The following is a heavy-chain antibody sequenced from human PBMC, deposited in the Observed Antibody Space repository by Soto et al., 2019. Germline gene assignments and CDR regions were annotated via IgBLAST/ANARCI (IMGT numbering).Heavy chain of an antibody. D-gene: IGHD5-18*01. CDR1: GFTFSSYW. CDR3: ARGYNSGSIDF. CDR2: INNDGSST. J-gene: IGHJ4*02. V-gene: IGHV3-74*01. Sequence: GSLRLSCAASGFTFSSYWMYWVRQDPGKGLVWVSRINNDGSSTTYTDSVKGRFTISRENARNTLYLQMNTLSADDTAVYYCARGYNSGSIDFWGQGTLVTVSS.